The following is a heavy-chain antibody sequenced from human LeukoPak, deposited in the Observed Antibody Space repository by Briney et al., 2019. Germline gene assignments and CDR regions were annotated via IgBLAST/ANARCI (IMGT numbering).Heavy chain of an antibody. Sequence: SQTLSLTCTVSGGSISSGDYYWSWIRQPPGKGLEWIGYIYYSGSTYYNPSLKSRVTISVDTSKNQFSLKLSSVTAADTAVYYCARVPAAHGGYYFDYWGQGNLVTVSS. CDR3: ARVPAAHGGYYFDY. CDR1: GGSISSGDYY. V-gene: IGHV4-30-4*01. D-gene: IGHD2-2*01. J-gene: IGHJ4*02. CDR2: IYYSGST.